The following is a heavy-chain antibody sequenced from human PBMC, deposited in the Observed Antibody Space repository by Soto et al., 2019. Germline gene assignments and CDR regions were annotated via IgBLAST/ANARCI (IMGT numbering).Heavy chain of an antibody. CDR1: GGTFSRYT. D-gene: IGHD3-22*01. CDR3: ARFLDGSGYYYFDY. CDR2: IIPILGIA. V-gene: IGHV1-69*02. J-gene: IGHJ4*02. Sequence: SVKVSCKASGGTFSRYTISWVRQAPGQGLEWMGRIIPILGIANYAQKFQGRVTITADKSTSTAYMELSSLRSEDTAVYYCARFLDGSGYYYFDYWGQGTLVTVSS.